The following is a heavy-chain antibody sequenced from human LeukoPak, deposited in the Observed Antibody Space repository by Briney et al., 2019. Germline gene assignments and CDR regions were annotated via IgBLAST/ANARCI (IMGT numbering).Heavy chain of an antibody. V-gene: IGHV1-8*03. CDR1: GYTFTGYY. J-gene: IGHJ4*02. Sequence: GASVKVSCKASGYTFTGYYMHWVRQAPGQGLEWMGWMNPNSGNTGYAQKFQGRVTITRNTSISTAYMELSSLRSEDTAVYYCARGATFYDSSGYYDYWGQGTLVTVSS. CDR2: MNPNSGNT. CDR3: ARGATFYDSSGYYDY. D-gene: IGHD3-22*01.